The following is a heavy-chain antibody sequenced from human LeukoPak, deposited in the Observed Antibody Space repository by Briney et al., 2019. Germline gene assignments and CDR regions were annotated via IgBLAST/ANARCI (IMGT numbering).Heavy chain of an antibody. V-gene: IGHV3-20*04. CDR2: IIWHGGST. Sequence: PGGSLRLSCAASGFTSDDYGMSWVRQAPGRGLEWVSGIIWHGGSTGYADSVKGRFTISRDNVKNSLYLQMNSLRAEDTALYYCARDLALEQWLACMDVWGQGTTVTVSS. CDR1: GFTSDDYG. CDR3: ARDLALEQWLACMDV. J-gene: IGHJ6*02. D-gene: IGHD6-19*01.